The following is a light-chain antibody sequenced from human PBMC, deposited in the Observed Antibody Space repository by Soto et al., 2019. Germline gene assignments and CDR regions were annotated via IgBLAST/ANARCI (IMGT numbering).Light chain of an antibody. Sequence: QSALTQPRSVSGSPGQSVTISCTGTSSDVGGYNYVSWYQQHPGKAPKLMIYDVSKRPSGVPDRFSGSKSGNTASLTISGLQAEDEADDYCCSYAGSLVFGGGTKLTVL. CDR3: CSYAGSLV. J-gene: IGLJ2*01. CDR1: SSDVGGYNY. CDR2: DVS. V-gene: IGLV2-11*01.